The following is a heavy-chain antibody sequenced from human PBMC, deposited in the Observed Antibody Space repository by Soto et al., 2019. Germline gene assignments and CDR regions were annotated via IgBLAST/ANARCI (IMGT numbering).Heavy chain of an antibody. J-gene: IGHJ3*02. V-gene: IGHV1-24*01. CDR1: GYTLTELS. Sequence: QVQLVQSGAEEKKPGASVKVSCKVSGYTLTELSMHWVRQAPGKGLEWMGGFDPEDGETIYAQKFQGRVTMTEDTSTDTAYMELSSLRSEDTAVYYCATEPLMITFWGVIVKKNAFDIWGQGTMVTVSS. D-gene: IGHD3-16*02. CDR3: ATEPLMITFWGVIVKKNAFDI. CDR2: FDPEDGET.